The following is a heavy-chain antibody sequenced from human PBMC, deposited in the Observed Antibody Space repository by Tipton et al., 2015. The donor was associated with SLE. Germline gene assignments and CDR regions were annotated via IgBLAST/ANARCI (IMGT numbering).Heavy chain of an antibody. J-gene: IGHJ6*03. CDR1: GFTVSSNY. CDR3: ARDQLAYYYYYMDV. Sequence: SLRLSCAASGFTVSSNYMSWVRQAPGKGLEWVAVISYDGSNKYYADSVKGRFTISRDNSKNTLYLQMNSLRAEDTAVYYCARDQLAYYYYYMDVWGKGTTVTVSS. V-gene: IGHV3-30-3*01. D-gene: IGHD1-1*01. CDR2: ISYDGSNK.